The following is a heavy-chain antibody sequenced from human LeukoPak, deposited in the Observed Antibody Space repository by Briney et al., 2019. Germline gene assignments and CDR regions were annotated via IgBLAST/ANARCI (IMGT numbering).Heavy chain of an antibody. CDR3: ARGPYSSGWYDY. D-gene: IGHD6-19*01. CDR1: GGTFSSYA. Sequence: SVKVSCKASGGTFSSYAISWVRQAPGQGLEWMGRIIPILGIANYAQKFQGRVTITADKSTSTAYMELSSLRSEDTAVYYCARGPYSSGWYDYWGQGTLVTVSS. J-gene: IGHJ4*02. CDR2: IIPILGIA. V-gene: IGHV1-69*04.